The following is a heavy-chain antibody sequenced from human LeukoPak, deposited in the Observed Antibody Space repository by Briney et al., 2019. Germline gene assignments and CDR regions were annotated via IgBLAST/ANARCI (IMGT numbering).Heavy chain of an antibody. V-gene: IGHV3-23*01. Sequence: GGSLRLSCAASGFTFSSYAMSWVRQAPGKGLEWASAISGSGGSTYYADSVKGRFTISRDNSKNTLYLQMNSLRAEDTAVYYCAKVYTAVAGHRWDYWGQGTLVTVSS. J-gene: IGHJ4*02. D-gene: IGHD6-19*01. CDR3: AKVYTAVAGHRWDY. CDR1: GFTFSSYA. CDR2: ISGSGGST.